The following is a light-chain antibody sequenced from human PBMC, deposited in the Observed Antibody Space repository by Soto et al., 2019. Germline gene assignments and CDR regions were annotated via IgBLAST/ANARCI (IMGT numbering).Light chain of an antibody. J-gene: IGLJ2*01. CDR3: AAWDDSLSGPV. CDR1: SSNIGSNT. CDR2: NNN. Sequence: QSVLTQPLSASGTPGQRVTISCSGSSSNIGSNTVHWYQQLPGTAPKRLVYNNNQRPSGVPDRLSGSKSGTSASLAISGLQSEDEAEYYCAAWDDSLSGPVFGGGTKLTV. V-gene: IGLV1-44*01.